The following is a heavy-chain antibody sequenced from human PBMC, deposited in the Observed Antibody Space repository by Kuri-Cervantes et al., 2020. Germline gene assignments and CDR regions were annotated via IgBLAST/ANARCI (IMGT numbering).Heavy chain of an antibody. CDR2: ISGSGGST. D-gene: IGHD1-26*01. J-gene: IGHJ4*02. CDR3: AKDRALRDGSDY. CDR1: GFTVSSNY. V-gene: IGHV3-23*01. Sequence: GESLKISCAASGFTVSSNYMSWVRQGPGKGLEWVSAISGSGGSTYYADSVKGRFTISRDNSKNTLYPQMNSLRAEDTAVYYCAKDRALRDGSDYWGQGTLVTVSS.